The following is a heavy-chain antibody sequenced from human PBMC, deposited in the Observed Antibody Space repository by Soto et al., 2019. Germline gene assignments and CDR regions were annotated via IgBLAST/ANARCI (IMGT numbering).Heavy chain of an antibody. V-gene: IGHV3-49*04. CDR3: TRDGPTGYSSGRYPRNYY. J-gene: IGHJ4*02. CDR1: GFTFGDYA. Sequence: GVLRLSCTASGFTFGDYAMSWVRQAPGKGLERVGFIRSKAYGGTTEYAASVKGRFTISIDDSKSIAYLQMISLKTEDTAVYYCTRDGPTGYSSGRYPRNYYWGQGTLFTVSS. D-gene: IGHD6-19*01. CDR2: IRSKAYGGTT.